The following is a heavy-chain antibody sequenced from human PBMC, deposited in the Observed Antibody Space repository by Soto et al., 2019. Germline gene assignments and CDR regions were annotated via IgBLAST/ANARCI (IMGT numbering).Heavy chain of an antibody. J-gene: IGHJ4*03. D-gene: IGHD3-10*01. CDR1: GGSVSNYY. Sequence: SETLSLTCTVSGGSVSNYYWSWIRQPPGKGLEWIGYIYYNGRTSYNPSLTSRLTISVDTSKNQFSLKLNSMTAADTAVYYCLRTVLEGSGDIWGQGTLVTVSS. CDR3: LRTVLEGSGDI. CDR2: IYYNGRT. V-gene: IGHV4-59*08.